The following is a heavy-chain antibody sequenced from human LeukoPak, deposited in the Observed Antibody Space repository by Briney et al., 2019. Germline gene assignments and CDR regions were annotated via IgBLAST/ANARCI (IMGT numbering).Heavy chain of an antibody. CDR2: IWYDGSNK. Sequence: GGSLRLSCAASGFTFSSYGMHWVRQAPGKGLEWVAVIWYDGSNKYYADSVKGRFTISRDNSKNTLYLQMNSLRAEDTAVYYCARGGRFFDPTDSNSGYDFGGSYYYYYGMDVWGQGTTVTVSS. V-gene: IGHV3-33*01. J-gene: IGHJ6*02. D-gene: IGHD5-12*01. CDR3: ARGGRFFDPTDSNSGYDFGGSYYYYYGMDV. CDR1: GFTFSSYG.